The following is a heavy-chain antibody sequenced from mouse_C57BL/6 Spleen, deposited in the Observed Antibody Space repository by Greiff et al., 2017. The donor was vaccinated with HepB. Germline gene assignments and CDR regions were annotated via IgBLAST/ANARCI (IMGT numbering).Heavy chain of an antibody. Sequence: VQLQQSGAELVRPGTSVKMSCKASGYTFTNYWIGWAKQRPGHGLEWIGDIYPGGGYTTYNEKFKGKSTLTADKSSSTAYMQFSSLTYEDSASYYCARLRTDYATDYGGQVTSVTDSS. J-gene: IGHJ4*01. V-gene: IGHV1-63*01. CDR2: IYPGGGYT. CDR1: GYTFTNYW. CDR3: ARLRTDYATDY.